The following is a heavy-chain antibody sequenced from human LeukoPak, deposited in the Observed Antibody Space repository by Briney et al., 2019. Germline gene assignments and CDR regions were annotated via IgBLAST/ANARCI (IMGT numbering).Heavy chain of an antibody. D-gene: IGHD3-22*01. V-gene: IGHV4-34*01. Sequence: SETLSLTCAVYGGSFSGYYWSWIRQPPGKGLEWIGEINYSGSTNYNPSLKSRVTISVDTSKNQFSLKLSSVTAADTAVYYCARSRRLLAAGWFDPWGQGTPVTVSS. CDR3: ARSRRLLAAGWFDP. CDR1: GGSFSGYY. J-gene: IGHJ5*02. CDR2: INYSGST.